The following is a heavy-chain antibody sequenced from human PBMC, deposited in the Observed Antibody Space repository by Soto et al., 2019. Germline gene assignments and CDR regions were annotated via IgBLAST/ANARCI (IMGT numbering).Heavy chain of an antibody. CDR1: GYTFTGYY. D-gene: IGHD3-16*01. CDR2: INPNSGGT. CDR3: ARDSRGDTNAFDI. J-gene: IGHJ3*02. Sequence: ASVKVSCKASGYTFTGYYMHWVRQAPGQGLEWMGWINPNSGGTNYAQKFQGWVTMTRDTSISTAYMELSRLRSDDTAVYYCARDSRGDTNAFDIWGKGTMVTVSS. V-gene: IGHV1-2*04.